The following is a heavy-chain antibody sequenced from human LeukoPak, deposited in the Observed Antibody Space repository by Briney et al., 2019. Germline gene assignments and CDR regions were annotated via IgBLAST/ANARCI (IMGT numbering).Heavy chain of an antibody. D-gene: IGHD2-21*02. CDR3: VKGALGDWSVEY. J-gene: IGHJ4*02. CDR2: INNNGGST. V-gene: IGHV3-64D*06. CDR1: GFTFSNYA. Sequence: GGSLRLSCAASGFTFSNYAMGWVRQAPGKGLEYVSGINNNGGSTYYPDSVKGRFTISRDNSKSTLYLQMSSLRVEDTAVYYCVKGALGDWSVEYWGQGTLVTVSS.